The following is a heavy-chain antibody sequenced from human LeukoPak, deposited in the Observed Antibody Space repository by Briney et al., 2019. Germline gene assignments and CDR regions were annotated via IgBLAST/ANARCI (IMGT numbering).Heavy chain of an antibody. CDR3: AREGSGWYGAYFDY. Sequence: GGSLRLSCAASGFTFSSYWMSWVRQAPGKGLEWVANIKQDGSEKYYVDSVKGRFTISRDNAKNSLYLQMNSLRAEDTAVYYCAREGSGWYGAYFDYWGQGTLVTVSS. V-gene: IGHV3-7*01. J-gene: IGHJ4*02. CDR1: GFTFSSYW. CDR2: IKQDGSEK. D-gene: IGHD6-19*01.